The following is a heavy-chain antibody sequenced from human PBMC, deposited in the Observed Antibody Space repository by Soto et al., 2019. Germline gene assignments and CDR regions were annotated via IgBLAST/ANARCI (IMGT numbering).Heavy chain of an antibody. D-gene: IGHD3-3*01. CDR1: GFTFTNAW. CDR2: IKSKTDGGT. J-gene: IGHJ6*03. V-gene: IGHV3-15*07. Sequence: GGSLRLSCAASGFTFTNAWINWVRQAPGKGLEWVGRIKSKTDGGTDYAEPVKGRFAISRDNSNNMLHLQMNSLRTEDTAVYYCARDAGESYYDFWTGYYTASPFHMDVWGKGTTVTVSS. CDR3: ARDAGESYYDFWTGYYTASPFHMDV.